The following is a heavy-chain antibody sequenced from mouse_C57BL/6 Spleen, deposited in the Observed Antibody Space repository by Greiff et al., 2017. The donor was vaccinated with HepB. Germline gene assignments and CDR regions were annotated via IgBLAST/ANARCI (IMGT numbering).Heavy chain of an antibody. CDR2: INPNNGGT. D-gene: IGHD2-4*01. CDR1: GYTFTDYN. V-gene: IGHV1-18*01. J-gene: IGHJ3*01. CDR3: ATVYDYDRGFAY. Sequence: VQLQQSGPELVKPGASVKIPCKASGYTFTDYNMDWVKQSHGKSLEWIGDINPNNGGTIYNQKFKGKATLTVDKSSSTAYMELRSLTSEDTAVYYCATVYDYDRGFAYWGQGTLVTVSA.